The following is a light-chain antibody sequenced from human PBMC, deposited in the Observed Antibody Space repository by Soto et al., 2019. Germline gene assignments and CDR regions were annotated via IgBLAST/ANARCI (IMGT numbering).Light chain of an antibody. Sequence: QSALTQPASVSGSPGQSITISCTGTSSDVGGYNDVSWYQQHPGKAPKLMIYDVTTRPSGVSNRFSGSKSGNTASLTISGLQAEDEADYYCSSYTSSSTPLVFGGGTKLTVL. CDR1: SSDVGGYND. CDR2: DVT. V-gene: IGLV2-14*01. CDR3: SSYTSSSTPLV. J-gene: IGLJ3*02.